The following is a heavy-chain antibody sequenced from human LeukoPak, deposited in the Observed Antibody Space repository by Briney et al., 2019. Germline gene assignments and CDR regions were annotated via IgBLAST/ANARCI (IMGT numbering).Heavy chain of an antibody. Sequence: GGSLRLSCAASGFTFSSYWMHWVRQAPGKGLVWVSRINSDGSSTSYADSVKGRFTISRDNAKNTLYLQMNSLRAEDTAVYYCARAGIAAAGTTYFDYWGQGALVTVSS. V-gene: IGHV3-74*01. J-gene: IGHJ4*02. CDR3: ARAGIAAAGTTYFDY. CDR1: GFTFSSYW. D-gene: IGHD6-13*01. CDR2: INSDGSST.